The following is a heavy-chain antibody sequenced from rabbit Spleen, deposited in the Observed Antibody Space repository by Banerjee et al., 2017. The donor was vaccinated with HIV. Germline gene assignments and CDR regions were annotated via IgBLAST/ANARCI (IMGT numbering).Heavy chain of an antibody. CDR2: IDPVFGIT. CDR3: ARDGAGGSYFAL. Sequence: QSLEESGGGLVKPEGSLTLTCKASGFDLSSYYMNWVRQAPGKGLEWIGYIDPVFGITYYANWVNGRFSISRENAQNTVFLQMTSLTASDTATYFCARDGAGGSYFALWGPGTLVTVS. J-gene: IGHJ6*01. V-gene: IGHV1S7*01. D-gene: IGHD8-1*01. CDR1: GFDLSSYY.